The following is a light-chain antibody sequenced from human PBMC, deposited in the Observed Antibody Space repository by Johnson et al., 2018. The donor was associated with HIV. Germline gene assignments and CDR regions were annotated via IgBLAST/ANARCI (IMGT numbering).Light chain of an antibody. J-gene: IGLJ1*01. CDR3: GTWSSSLSAGGV. CDR1: SSNIGNNY. V-gene: IGLV1-51*02. CDR2: ENN. Sequence: QSVLTQPPSVSAAPGQKVTISCSGSSSNIGNNYVSWYQQLPGTAPKLLIYENNKRPSGIPDRFSGYKSGTSATLGITGLQTGDEADYYCGTWSSSLSAGGVCGTGTKVTVL.